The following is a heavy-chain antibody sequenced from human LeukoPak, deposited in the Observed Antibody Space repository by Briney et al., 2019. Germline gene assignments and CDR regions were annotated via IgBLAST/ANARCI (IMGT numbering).Heavy chain of an antibody. V-gene: IGHV4-4*07. CDR3: ARDRRGTDYYYYMDV. J-gene: IGHJ6*03. Sequence: SETLSLTCTVSGGSISSYYWSWLRQPAGKGLEWIGRFYTSGSINYNPSLKSRVTMSVDTSKTQFSLNLNLTSVTAADTAVYYCARDRRGTDYYYYMDVWGKGTTVTVSS. D-gene: IGHD3-16*01. CDR2: FYTSGSI. CDR1: GGSISSYY.